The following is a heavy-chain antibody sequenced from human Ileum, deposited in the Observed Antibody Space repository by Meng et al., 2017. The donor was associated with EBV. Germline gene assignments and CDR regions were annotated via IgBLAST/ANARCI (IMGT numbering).Heavy chain of an antibody. CDR1: GDSFSSYD. J-gene: IGHJ4*02. Sequence: QVQLQESGPGLVKPSETLSLTCIVSGDSFSSYDWGWIRQPPGKGLEWIGYVYKSGSTIYNPSLQSRVTISMDTSKNQFSLRLRSVTAADTAVYYCAGDYGSGSYRFDYWGQGTLVTVSS. CDR3: AGDYGSGSYRFDY. V-gene: IGHV4-59*12. D-gene: IGHD3-10*01. CDR2: VYKSGST.